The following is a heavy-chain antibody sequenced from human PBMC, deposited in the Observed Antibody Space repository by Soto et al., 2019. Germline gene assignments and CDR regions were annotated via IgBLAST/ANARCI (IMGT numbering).Heavy chain of an antibody. V-gene: IGHV1-69*02. CDR2: ICPLTDIP. CDR3: ARGPLVVLNYFES. Sequence: QVQLVQSGTEVKKPGSSVKVSCKASGGTFRNYPINWVRQAPGQGLEWMGRICPLTDIPDYAQNFQARLTISADKATSTAYMELSSLTSDDTAMYFCARGPLVVLNYFESWGQGTLVTVSS. J-gene: IGHJ4*02. CDR1: GGTFRNYP.